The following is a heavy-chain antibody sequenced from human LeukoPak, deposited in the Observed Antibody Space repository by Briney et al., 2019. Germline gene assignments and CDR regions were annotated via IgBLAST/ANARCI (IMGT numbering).Heavy chain of an antibody. CDR1: GGSISSGGYS. D-gene: IGHD1-1*01. J-gene: IGHJ5*02. Sequence: SETLSLTCAVPGGSISSGGYSWSWIRQPPGKGLEWIGYIYHSGSTYYNPSLKSRVTISVDRSKNQFSLKLSSVTAADTAVYYCARGRWNDVCWFDPWGQGTLVTVSS. CDR2: IYHSGST. V-gene: IGHV4-30-2*01. CDR3: ARGRWNDVCWFDP.